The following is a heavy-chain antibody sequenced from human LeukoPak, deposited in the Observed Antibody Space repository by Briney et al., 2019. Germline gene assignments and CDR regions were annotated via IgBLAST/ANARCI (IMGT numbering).Heavy chain of an antibody. D-gene: IGHD4-17*01. Sequence: SETLSLTCTVSGGSISSSSYYWGWVRQPPGKGLEWIGSIYYSGSTYYNPSLKSRVTISVDTSKNQFSLKLSSVTAADTAVYYCARHFVGTVTTSKPIDYWGQGTLVTVSS. J-gene: IGHJ4*02. CDR3: ARHFVGTVTTSKPIDY. CDR1: GGSISSSSYY. V-gene: IGHV4-39*01. CDR2: IYYSGST.